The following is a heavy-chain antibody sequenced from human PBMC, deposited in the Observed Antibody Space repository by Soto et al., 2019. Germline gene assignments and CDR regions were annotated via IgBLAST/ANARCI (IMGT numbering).Heavy chain of an antibody. CDR2: ISYDGSDK. CDR1: GFTFSNYG. Sequence: HPGGSLRLSCAASGFTFSNYGMHWVRQAPGKGLEWVAVISYDGSDKYYADSVKGRFTISRDNSKNTLYLQMNSLRAEDTAVYYCAKDRGRLGYSPPNYYYYGLDVWGQGTTVTVSS. V-gene: IGHV3-30*18. J-gene: IGHJ6*02. CDR3: AKDRGRLGYSPPNYYYYGLDV. D-gene: IGHD5-18*01.